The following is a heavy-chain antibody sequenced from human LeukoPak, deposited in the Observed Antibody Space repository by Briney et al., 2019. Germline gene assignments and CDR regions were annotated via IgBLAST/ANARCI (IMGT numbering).Heavy chain of an antibody. J-gene: IGHJ3*02. CDR3: ARTETWNGAFDI. CDR1: GGSISSYY. D-gene: IGHD1-1*01. CDR2: IYYSGST. V-gene: IGHV4-59*08. Sequence: SETLSLTCTVSGGSISSYYWSWIRQPPGKGLEWIGYIYYSGSTNYNPSLKSRVTISVDTSKNQFSLKLSSVTAADTAVYYCARTETWNGAFDIWGQGTMVTVSS.